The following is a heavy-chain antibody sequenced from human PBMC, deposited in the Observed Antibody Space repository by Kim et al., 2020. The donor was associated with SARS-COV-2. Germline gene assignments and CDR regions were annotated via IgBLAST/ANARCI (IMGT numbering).Heavy chain of an antibody. V-gene: IGHV1-69*13. CDR1: GGTFSSYA. Sequence: SVKVSCKASGGTFSSYAISWVRQAPGQGLEWMGGSIHIFGTANYAQKFQGRVTITADESTSTAYMELSSLRSEDTAVYYCARDNPHYYVFWSGPTTNWY. CDR3: ARDNPHYYVFWSGPTTNWY. CDR2: SIHIFGTA. D-gene: IGHD3-3*01. J-gene: IGHJ2*01.